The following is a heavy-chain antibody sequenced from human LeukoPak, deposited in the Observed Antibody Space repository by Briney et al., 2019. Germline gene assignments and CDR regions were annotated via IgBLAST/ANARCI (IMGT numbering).Heavy chain of an antibody. CDR2: IIPTFGTA. CDR1: GYAFTSYD. J-gene: IGHJ3*02. V-gene: IGHV1-69*05. Sequence: SVKVSCKASGYAFTSYDISWVRQAPGQGPEWMGGIIPTFGTANYAQKFQGRVTITTDESTSTAYMELSSLRSEDTAVYYCARDQLVVAATPYDAFDIWGQGTMVTVSS. D-gene: IGHD2-15*01. CDR3: ARDQLVVAATPYDAFDI.